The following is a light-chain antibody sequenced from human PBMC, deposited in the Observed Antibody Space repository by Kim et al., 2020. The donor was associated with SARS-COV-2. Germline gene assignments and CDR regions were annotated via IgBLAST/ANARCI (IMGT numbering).Light chain of an antibody. V-gene: IGKV3-11*01. CDR2: DAS. CDR3: QQGSNRPLT. CDR1: PNVNIN. Sequence: LHPGERPTPSCRASPNVNINLAWYQQKFGQPPRLLIYDASIRATGVPARVSGSGSGTDFTLSVSSLEPEDFAVYYCQQGSNRPLTFGGGTKVDIK. J-gene: IGKJ4*01.